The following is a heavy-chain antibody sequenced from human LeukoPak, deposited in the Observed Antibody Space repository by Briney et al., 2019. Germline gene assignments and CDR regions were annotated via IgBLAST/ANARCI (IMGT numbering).Heavy chain of an antibody. CDR1: GFTFSSYA. CDR2: LSYDGTNK. V-gene: IGHV3-30*14. CDR3: ARVLELGWFLPSSMDV. J-gene: IGHJ6*04. D-gene: IGHD1-26*01. Sequence: PGGSLRLSCVAAGFTFSSYAMHWVRQAPGKGLEWVAVLSYDGTNKYYADVVKGRFTISRDNSKNTLYLQMNSLRAEDTAVYYCARVLELGWFLPSSMDVRGKGTTVTISS.